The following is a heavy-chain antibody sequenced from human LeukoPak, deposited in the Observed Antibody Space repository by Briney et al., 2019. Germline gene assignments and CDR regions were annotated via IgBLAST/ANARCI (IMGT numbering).Heavy chain of an antibody. V-gene: IGHV4-34*01. J-gene: IGHJ3*02. CDR1: GGSFSGYY. CDR2: INHSGST. D-gene: IGHD3-10*01. CDR3: VRDMDYYGSGSYEIGAFDI. Sequence: SETLSLTCAVYGGSFSGYYWSWIRQPPGKGLEWIGEINHSGSTNYNPSLKSRVTISVDTSKTQFSLKLSSVTAADTAVYYCVRDMDYYGSGSYEIGAFDIWGQGTMVTVSS.